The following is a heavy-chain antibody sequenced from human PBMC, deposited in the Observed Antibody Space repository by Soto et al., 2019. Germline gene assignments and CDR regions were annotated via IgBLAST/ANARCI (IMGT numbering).Heavy chain of an antibody. J-gene: IGHJ4*02. CDR1: GYTFTSYY. CDR3: ARAIILYGSGSYYRHFDY. V-gene: IGHV1-46*01. Sequence: ASVKVSCKASGYTFTSYYMHWVRQAPGQGLEWMGIINPSGGSTSYAQKFQGRVTMTRDTSTSTVYMELSSLRSEDTAAYYCARAIILYGSGSYYRHFDYWGQGTLVTVSS. CDR2: INPSGGST. D-gene: IGHD3-10*01.